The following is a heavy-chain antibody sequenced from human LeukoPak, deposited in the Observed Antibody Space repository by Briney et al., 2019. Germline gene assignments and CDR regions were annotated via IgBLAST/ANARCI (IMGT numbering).Heavy chain of an antibody. J-gene: IGHJ4*02. V-gene: IGHV3-66*02. Sequence: GGSLRLSCAASGFTVSSNYKSWVRQAPGKGLEWVSVIYSGGSTYYADSVKGRFTISRDNSKNTLYLQMNSLRAEDTAVYYCARDALRSDIVVVPAAIWGQGTLVTVSS. CDR2: IYSGGST. CDR3: ARDALRSDIVVVPAAI. D-gene: IGHD2-2*01. CDR1: GFTVSSNY.